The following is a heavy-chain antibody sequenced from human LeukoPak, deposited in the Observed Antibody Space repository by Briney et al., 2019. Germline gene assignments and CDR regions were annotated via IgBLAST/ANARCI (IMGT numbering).Heavy chain of an antibody. CDR1: GFTFSSYE. CDR2: ISSSGSTI. D-gene: IGHD3-10*02. CDR3: AELGITMIGGV. Sequence: GGSLRLSCAASGFTFSSYEMNWVRQAPGKGLEWVSYISSSGSTIYYADSVKGRFTISRDNAKNSRYLQMNSLRAEDTAVYYCAELGITMIGGVWGKGTTVTVSS. J-gene: IGHJ6*04. V-gene: IGHV3-48*03.